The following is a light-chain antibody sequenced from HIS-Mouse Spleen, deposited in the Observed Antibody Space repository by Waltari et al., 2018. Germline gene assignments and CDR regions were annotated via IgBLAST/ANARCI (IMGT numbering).Light chain of an antibody. V-gene: IGLV10-54*02. CDR3: SALDSSLSAWV. Sequence: QAGLTQPPSVSKGLRQTATLTCTGNSNLVGHQGTALLQQHQGHPPQLLSYRNNNRPSGISERFSASRSGNTASLTITGLQPEDEADYYCSALDSSLSAWVFGGGTKLTVL. CDR1: SNLVGHQG. CDR2: RNN. J-gene: IGLJ3*02.